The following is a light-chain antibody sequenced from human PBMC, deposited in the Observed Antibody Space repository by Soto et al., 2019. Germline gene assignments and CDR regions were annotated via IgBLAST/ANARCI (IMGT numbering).Light chain of an antibody. CDR1: QSVSSSY. Sequence: EIVLTQSPGTLSLSPGERATLSCRASQSVSSSYLAWYQQKPGQATSLLIYGASSRATGIPDRFSGSGSGTDFTLTISSLEPEDCAVYYCQQYGSSLFGTGTKVDSK. V-gene: IGKV3-20*01. CDR2: GAS. CDR3: QQYGSSL. J-gene: IGKJ3*01.